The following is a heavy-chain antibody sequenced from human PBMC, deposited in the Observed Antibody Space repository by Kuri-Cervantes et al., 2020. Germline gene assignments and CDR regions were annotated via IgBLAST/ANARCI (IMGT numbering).Heavy chain of an antibody. D-gene: IGHD1-7*01. CDR3: ARGNFECDF. J-gene: IGHJ4*02. Sequence: GESLKISCAASGFTFSSYAMHWVRQAPGKGLEYISFISTDGHSTYYADSVKGRFTISRDNSKNTLYLQMGSLGAEDTAVYYCARGNFECDFWGQGTPVTVSS. V-gene: IGHV3-64*02. CDR2: ISTDGHST. CDR1: GFTFSSYA.